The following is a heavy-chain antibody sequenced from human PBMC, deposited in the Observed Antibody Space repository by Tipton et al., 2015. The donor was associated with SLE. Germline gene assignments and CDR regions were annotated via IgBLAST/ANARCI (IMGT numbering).Heavy chain of an antibody. CDR3: AGEDSSGYYPPGLAFDI. D-gene: IGHD3-22*01. V-gene: IGHV4-34*09. CDR1: GGSFSGYY. CDR2: INHSGST. Sequence: LRLSCAVYGGSFSGYYWRWIRQPPGKGLEWFGEINHSGSTNCNPSLKSRVTISVDTSKNQFPLKLSSVTAADTAVYYCAGEDSSGYYPPGLAFDIWGQGTMVTVSS. J-gene: IGHJ3*02.